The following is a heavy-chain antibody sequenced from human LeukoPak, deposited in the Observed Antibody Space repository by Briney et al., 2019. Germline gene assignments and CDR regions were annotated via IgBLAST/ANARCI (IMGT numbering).Heavy chain of an antibody. CDR3: ARDAAAAGEFDY. D-gene: IGHD6-13*01. J-gene: IGHJ4*02. CDR1: GFTFSSYS. Sequence: GGSLSLSCAVSGFTFSSYSMNWVRQAPGKGLEWVSSISSSSSHIYYADSVKGRFTISRDKAKDSLYLQMNSLRAEDTAVYYCARDAAAAGEFDYWGQGTLVTVSS. V-gene: IGHV3-21*01. CDR2: ISSSSSHI.